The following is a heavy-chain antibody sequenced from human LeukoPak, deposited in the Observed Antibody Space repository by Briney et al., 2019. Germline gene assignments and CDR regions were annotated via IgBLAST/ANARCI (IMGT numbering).Heavy chain of an antibody. CDR2: ISSSSSYI. CDR1: GFTFSSYS. Sequence: PGGSLRLSCAASGFTFSSYSMNWVRQAPGKGLEWVSSISSSSSYIYYADSVKGRFTISRDNAKNSLYLQMNSLRAEDTAVYYCARQLSYDSSGYPVRYFDYWGQGTLVTVSS. D-gene: IGHD3-22*01. CDR3: ARQLSYDSSGYPVRYFDY. V-gene: IGHV3-21*01. J-gene: IGHJ4*02.